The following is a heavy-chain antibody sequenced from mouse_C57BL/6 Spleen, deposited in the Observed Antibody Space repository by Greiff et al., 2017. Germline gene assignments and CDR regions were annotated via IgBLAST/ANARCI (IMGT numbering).Heavy chain of an antibody. CDR3: AILYDYEGRWFAY. V-gene: IGHV1-74*01. CDR1: GYTFTSYW. CDR2: IHPSDSDT. D-gene: IGHD2-4*01. J-gene: IGHJ3*01. Sequence: QVQLKQPGAELVKPGASVKVSCKASGYTFTSYWMHWVKQRPGQGLEWIGRIHPSDSDTNYNQKFKGKATLTVDKSSSTAYMQLSSLTSEDSAVYYCAILYDYEGRWFAYWGQGTLVTVSA.